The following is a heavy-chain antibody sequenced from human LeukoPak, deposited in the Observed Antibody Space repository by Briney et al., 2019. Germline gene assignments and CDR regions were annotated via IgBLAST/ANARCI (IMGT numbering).Heavy chain of an antibody. CDR3: AREGVTMVRGIIYSYYGMDV. J-gene: IGHJ6*02. Sequence: SQTLSLTCAISGDSFASNSAAWNWIRQSPSRGLEWLGRTYYKSKWYIDYAVSVKSRITINPDTSKNQFSLQLNFVTPEDTAVYYCAREGVTMVRGIIYSYYGMDVWGQGTTVTVSS. CDR1: GDSFASNSAA. D-gene: IGHD3-10*01. CDR2: TYYKSKWYI. V-gene: IGHV6-1*01.